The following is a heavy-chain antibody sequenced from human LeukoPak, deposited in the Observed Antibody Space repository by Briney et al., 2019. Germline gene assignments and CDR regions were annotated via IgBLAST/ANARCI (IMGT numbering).Heavy chain of an antibody. V-gene: IGHV1-69*05. J-gene: IGHJ6*03. Sequence: ASVKVSCKASEGTFSSYAISWVRQAPGQGLEWMGGIIPIFGTANYAQKFQGRVTITTDESTSTAYMELSSLRSEDTAVYYCARSVDYGDYGDYYYYYMDVWGKGTTVTVSS. CDR1: EGTFSSYA. CDR3: ARSVDYGDYGDYYYYYMDV. CDR2: IIPIFGTA. D-gene: IGHD4-17*01.